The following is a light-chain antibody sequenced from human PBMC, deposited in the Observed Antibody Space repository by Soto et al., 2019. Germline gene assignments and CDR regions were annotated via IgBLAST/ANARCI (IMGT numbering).Light chain of an antibody. CDR1: QSVSAN. CDR2: GAS. CDR3: QQYNNWPPYT. V-gene: IGKV3-15*01. Sequence: EIVMTQSPATLSVSPGERATLSCRASQSVSANLAWYQQKPGQAPRRLIYGASARATGIPARFSGSWSGTEFTLTISSLQSEDFAVYYCQQYNNWPPYTFGQGTKLEIK. J-gene: IGKJ2*01.